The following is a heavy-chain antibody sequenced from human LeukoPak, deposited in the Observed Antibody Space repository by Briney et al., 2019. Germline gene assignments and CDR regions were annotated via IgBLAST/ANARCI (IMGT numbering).Heavy chain of an antibody. CDR3: ARPESRQLVGYYYYYMDV. CDR1: GYSISSGYY. J-gene: IGHJ6*03. D-gene: IGHD6-6*01. CDR2: IYQSGST. V-gene: IGHV4-38-2*02. Sequence: SETLSLTCSVSGYSISSGYYWGWIRQPPGKGLEWIGSIYQSGSTYYNPSLKSRVTISVDTSKNQFSLKLSSVTAADTAVYYCARPESRQLVGYYYYYMDVWGKGTTVTVSS.